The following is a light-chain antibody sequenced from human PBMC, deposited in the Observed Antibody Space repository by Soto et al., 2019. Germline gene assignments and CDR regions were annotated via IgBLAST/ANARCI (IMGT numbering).Light chain of an antibody. CDR2: EVT. Sequence: QSALTQPASVSGSPGQSITISCTGTSSDVGGYNFVSWYPQHPGKAPKLMIYEVTDRPSAVSNRFSGSKSGSTASLTISGLQAEDEADYYFISYTSRNPLAFGGGTKLTVL. CDR3: ISYTSRNPLA. CDR1: SSDVGGYNF. J-gene: IGLJ2*01. V-gene: IGLV2-14*01.